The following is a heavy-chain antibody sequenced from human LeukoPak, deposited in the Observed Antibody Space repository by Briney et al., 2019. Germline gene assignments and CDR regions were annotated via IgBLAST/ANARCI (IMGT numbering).Heavy chain of an antibody. Sequence: SETLSLTCTVSGGSISSSSYYWGWVRQPPGKGLEWIGEINHSGSTNYNPSLKSRVTISVDTSKNQFSLKLSSVTAADTAVYYCARDQKRAARILGATTEWVYFYFMDVWGKGTTVTVSS. J-gene: IGHJ6*03. CDR2: INHSGST. CDR3: ARDQKRAARILGATTEWVYFYFMDV. D-gene: IGHD1-26*01. V-gene: IGHV4-39*07. CDR1: GGSISSSSYY.